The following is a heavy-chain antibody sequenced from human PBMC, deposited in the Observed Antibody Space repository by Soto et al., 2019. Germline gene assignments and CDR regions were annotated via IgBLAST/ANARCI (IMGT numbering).Heavy chain of an antibody. CDR1: GYTFSDFD. D-gene: IGHD3-16*01. J-gene: IGHJ6*02. CDR3: ARGNPFNYAGFDV. CDR2: MNAKSGDT. Sequence: QAHLEQSGTELKRPGASVKVSCKASGYTFSDFDINWQRQASGQGPEWMGWMNAKSGDTLFAQRFQDKFNMTWDTSLSTAYMEVGSLTSDDTAIYYCARGNPFNYAGFDVWGQGTTVAVSS. V-gene: IGHV1-8*01.